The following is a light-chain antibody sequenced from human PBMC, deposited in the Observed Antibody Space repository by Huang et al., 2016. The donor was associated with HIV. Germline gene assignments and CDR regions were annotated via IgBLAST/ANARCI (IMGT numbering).Light chain of an antibody. Sequence: DIEMTQSPDSLTVSLGARAIINCKSSQAVFKKSNKKNYLAWYQQRPGQPPNVLIYWASSRESGVPDRFSGSGSGTDFNLTISSLQPEDLAVYYCQQYYSPPYTFGQGTRLEI. V-gene: IGKV4-1*01. J-gene: IGKJ2*01. CDR2: WAS. CDR3: QQYYSPPYT. CDR1: QAVFKKSNKKNY.